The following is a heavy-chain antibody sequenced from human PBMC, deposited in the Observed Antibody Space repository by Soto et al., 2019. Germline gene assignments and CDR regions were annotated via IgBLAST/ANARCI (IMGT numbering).Heavy chain of an antibody. CDR3: ARDRLRLGDLSLRGYFDY. CDR2: ISYDGINE. V-gene: IGHV3-30*15. Sequence: QVQLVESGGSVVQPGRSLRLSCEASGFTLTSYAMHWVRQAPGKGRELVAVISYDGINEYYADSVKGRFTISRDNSKNALFLQMSSLRVEDTVVYYCARDRLRLGDLSLRGYFDYWGQGTLVTVSS. CDR1: GFTLTSYA. J-gene: IGHJ4*02. D-gene: IGHD3-16*02.